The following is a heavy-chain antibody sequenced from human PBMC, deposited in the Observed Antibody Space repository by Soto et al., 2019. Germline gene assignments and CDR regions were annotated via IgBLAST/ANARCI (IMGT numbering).Heavy chain of an antibody. CDR3: ARVSGIYYYGMDV. D-gene: IGHD3-10*01. J-gene: IGHJ6*02. CDR1: DGSFSVYY. CDR2: INHSGST. V-gene: IGHV4-34*01. Sequence: SDTLSLTCAVYDGSFSVYYWSWIRQPPGKGLEWIGEINHSGSTNYNPSLKSRVTISVDTSKNQFSLKLSSVTAADTAVYYCARVSGIYYYGMDVWGQGTTVTVSS.